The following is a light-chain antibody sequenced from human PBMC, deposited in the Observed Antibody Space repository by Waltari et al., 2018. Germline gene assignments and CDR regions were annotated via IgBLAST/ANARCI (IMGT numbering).Light chain of an antibody. CDR3: CSFAGGFTWV. V-gene: IGLV2-11*01. CDR1: SSDVGGHNY. J-gene: IGLJ3*02. CDR2: GVN. Sequence: QSALTQPRSMSGSPGQAVTISCSGTSSDVGGHNYVTWYQQHPGKAPKLVIYGVNNRPSGVPERFSGSKSGNTASLTISGLQSEDEADYYCCSFAGGFTWVFGEGTRLTVL.